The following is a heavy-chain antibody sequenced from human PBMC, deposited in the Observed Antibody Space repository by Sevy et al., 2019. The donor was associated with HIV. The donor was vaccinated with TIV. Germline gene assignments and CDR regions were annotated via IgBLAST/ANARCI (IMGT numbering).Heavy chain of an antibody. CDR1: GFTFTDYW. V-gene: IGHV3-7*01. CDR3: AREVGGYNWRPYYFDS. Sequence: GGSLRLSCAASGFTFTDYWMSRVRQTPRKGLEWVATIKQDESEKYYVDSVKGRFAISRDNGRNSVSLQMNGLRAEDTALYYCAREVGGYNWRPYYFDSWGQGTLVTVSS. J-gene: IGHJ4*02. CDR2: IKQDESEK. D-gene: IGHD5-12*01.